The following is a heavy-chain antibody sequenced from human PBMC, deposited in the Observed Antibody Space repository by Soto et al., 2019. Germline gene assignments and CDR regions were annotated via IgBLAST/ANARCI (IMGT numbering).Heavy chain of an antibody. V-gene: IGHV3-30-3*01. J-gene: IGHJ5*02. CDR1: GFTFSSYA. CDR2: ISYDGSNK. Sequence: GGSLRLSCAASGFTFSSYAMHWVRQAPGKGLEWVAVISYDGSNKYYADSVKGRFTISRDNSKNTLYLQMNGLRAEDTAVYYCARGYSYVPTWFDPWGQGTLVTVSS. CDR3: ARGYSYVPTWFDP. D-gene: IGHD5-18*01.